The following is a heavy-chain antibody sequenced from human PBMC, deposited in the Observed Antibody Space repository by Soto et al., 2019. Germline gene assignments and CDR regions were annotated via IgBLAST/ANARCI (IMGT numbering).Heavy chain of an antibody. V-gene: IGHV4-30-2*01. CDR3: ARKAYYASGRINLFDS. J-gene: IGHJ4*02. CDR2: IYQSGVT. CDR1: GDSYSISTYS. Sequence: SETLSLTCNMSGDSYSISTYSWSWIRQPPGKALQWIGFIYQSGVTSYNPSLASRVTISIDTSKNQFSLRLTAVTAADTAMYYCARKAYYASGRINLFDSWGQGTLVTVSS. D-gene: IGHD3-10*01.